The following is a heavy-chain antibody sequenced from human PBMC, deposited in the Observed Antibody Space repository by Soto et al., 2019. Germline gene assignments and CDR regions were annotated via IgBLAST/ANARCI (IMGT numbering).Heavy chain of an antibody. Sequence: ASVKVSCKASGYTFTGYYMHWLRQAPGQGLEWMGWINPNSGGTNYAQKFQGWVTMTRDTSISTAYMELSRLRSDDTAVYYCARASGYSGYGGYYYYYYGMDVWGQGTTVTVSS. V-gene: IGHV1-2*04. CDR1: GYTFTGYY. J-gene: IGHJ6*02. D-gene: IGHD5-12*01. CDR2: INPNSGGT. CDR3: ARASGYSGYGGYYYYYYGMDV.